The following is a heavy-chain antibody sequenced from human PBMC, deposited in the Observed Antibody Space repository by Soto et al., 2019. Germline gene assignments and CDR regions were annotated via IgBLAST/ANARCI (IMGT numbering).Heavy chain of an antibody. CDR1: GYTFTRYA. Sequence: ASVKVSCKASGYTFTRYAIHWVRQAPGQGLEWLGWINAGTGIATYSQRFQGRVTITSDTSATTSYMELRSVTAADTAVYYCARGRGYGYGIDYWGQGTLVTVSS. D-gene: IGHD5-18*01. CDR3: ARGRGYGYGIDY. V-gene: IGHV1-3*01. CDR2: INAGTGIA. J-gene: IGHJ4*02.